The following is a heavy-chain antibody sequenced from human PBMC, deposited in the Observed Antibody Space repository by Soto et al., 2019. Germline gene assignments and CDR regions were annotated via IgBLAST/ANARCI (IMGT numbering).Heavy chain of an antibody. V-gene: IGHV3-9*01. CDR2: ISWNSGSI. CDR1: GFTFNNYA. J-gene: IGHJ4*02. Sequence: GGSLRLSCAASGFTFNNYAIHWVRQAPGKGLEWVSGISWNSGSIAYADSVKGRFTISRDNAKNSLYLQMNSLRAEDTAFYYCTRGPLSHSTTNFFDYWGQGTLVTVSS. CDR3: TRGPLSHSTTNFFDY. D-gene: IGHD2-2*01.